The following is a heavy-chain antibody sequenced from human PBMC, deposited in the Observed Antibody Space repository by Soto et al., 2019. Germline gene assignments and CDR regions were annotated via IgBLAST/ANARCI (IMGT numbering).Heavy chain of an antibody. D-gene: IGHD2-2*01. V-gene: IGHV3-15*07. CDR3: TADIVVVPAAKEYYFDY. CDR2: IKSKTDGGTT. J-gene: IGHJ4*02. Sequence: EVQLVESGGGLVKPGGSLRLSCAASGFTFRNAWMNWVRQAPGKGLEWVGRIKSKTDGGTTDYAAPVKGRFTISRDDSKNTLYLQMNSLKAEDTAVYYCTADIVVVPAAKEYYFDYWGKGTLVTVSS. CDR1: GFTFRNAW.